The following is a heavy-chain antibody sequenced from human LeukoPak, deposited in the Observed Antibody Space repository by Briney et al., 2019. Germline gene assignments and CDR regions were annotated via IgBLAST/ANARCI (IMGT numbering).Heavy chain of an antibody. CDR3: ARDRVRGNSNPYFDY. J-gene: IGHJ4*02. Sequence: SETLSLTCTVSGGSISSYYWSWIRQPPGKGLEWIGYIYYSGSTNYNPSLKSRVTISVDTSKNQFSLKLTFVTAADTAVYYCARDRVRGNSNPYFDYWGQGTLVTVSS. CDR1: GGSISSYY. D-gene: IGHD4-11*01. V-gene: IGHV4-59*01. CDR2: IYYSGST.